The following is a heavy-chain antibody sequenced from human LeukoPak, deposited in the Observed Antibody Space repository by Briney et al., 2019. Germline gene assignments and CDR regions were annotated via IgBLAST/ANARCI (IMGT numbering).Heavy chain of an antibody. Sequence: ASVKVSCKASGYTFTSYAMHWVRQAPGQRPEWMGWINAGNGNTKYSQKFQGRVTITRDTSASTAYMELSSLRSEDMAVYYCARAIGRGETRIAAAGWFDPWGQGTLVTVSS. CDR1: GYTFTSYA. J-gene: IGHJ5*02. CDR3: ARAIGRGETRIAAAGWFDP. CDR2: INAGNGNT. D-gene: IGHD6-13*01. V-gene: IGHV1-3*01.